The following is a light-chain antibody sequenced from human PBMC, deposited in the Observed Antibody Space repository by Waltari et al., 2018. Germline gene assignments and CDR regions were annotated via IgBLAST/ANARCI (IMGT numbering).Light chain of an antibody. CDR1: QSIMYRSNNKNF. CDR2: WAS. V-gene: IGKV4-1*01. J-gene: IGKJ3*01. Sequence: DIVMSQSPDSLAVSLGERATINCRSSQSIMYRSNNKNFLAWYQQKPGQSPKLLIYWASTRQSGVPDRFTGSWSGTDFTLTITSVQPEDVAIYYCQQYFITPFTFGPGTKVEIK. CDR3: QQYFITPFT.